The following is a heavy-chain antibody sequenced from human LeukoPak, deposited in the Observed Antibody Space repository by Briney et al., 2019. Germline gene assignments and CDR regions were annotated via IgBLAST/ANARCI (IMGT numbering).Heavy chain of an antibody. D-gene: IGHD2-2*01. CDR3: ARGGATAARANYYYYYGMDV. Sequence: SETLSLTCAVYGGSFSGYYWSWIRQPPGKGLEWIGEINHSGSTNYNPSLKSRVTISVDTSKNQFSLKLSSVTAADTAVYYCARGGATAARANYYYYYGMDVWGQGTTVTVSS. CDR2: INHSGST. J-gene: IGHJ6*02. V-gene: IGHV4-34*01. CDR1: GGSFSGYY.